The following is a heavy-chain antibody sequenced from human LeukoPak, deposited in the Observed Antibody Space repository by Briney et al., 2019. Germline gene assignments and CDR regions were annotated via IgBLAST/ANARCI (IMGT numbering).Heavy chain of an antibody. V-gene: IGHV3-23*01. CDR2: ISGSGGST. Sequence: GGSLRLSCAASGFTVSSNYMSWVRQAPGKGLEWVSAISGSGGSTYYADSVKGRLTISRDNSKNTLYLQMNSLRAEDTAVYYCAKQLLLGYCSSTSCYEGGEFDYWGQGTLVTVSS. J-gene: IGHJ4*02. D-gene: IGHD2-2*01. CDR3: AKQLLLGYCSSTSCYEGGEFDY. CDR1: GFTVSSNY.